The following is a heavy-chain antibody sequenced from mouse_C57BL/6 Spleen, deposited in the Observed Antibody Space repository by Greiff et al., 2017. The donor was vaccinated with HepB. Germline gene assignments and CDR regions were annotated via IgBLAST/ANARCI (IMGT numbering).Heavy chain of an antibody. CDR3: ARKRDYGLDV. CDR1: GYTFTTYP. J-gene: IGHJ1*03. Sequence: VQGVESGAELVKPGASVKMSCKASGYTFTTYPIEWMKQNHGKSLEWIGNFQPYNDDKKYNEKFKGKATLTVEKSSSTVYVELSRLTSDVSAVYYWARKRDYGLDVWGTGTTVTVSS. CDR2: FQPYNDDK. V-gene: IGHV1-47*01. D-gene: IGHD1-2*01.